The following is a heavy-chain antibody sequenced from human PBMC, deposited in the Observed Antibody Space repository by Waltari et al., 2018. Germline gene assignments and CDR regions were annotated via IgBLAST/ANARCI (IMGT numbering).Heavy chain of an antibody. CDR2: ISSGSSTM. CDR1: GFTFSTYS. Sequence: EVQLVESGGGLVQPGGSLRLSCVASGFTFSTYSMNWVRQAPGKGPEWVSYISSGSSTMYYADSVKGRFTISRDNAKNSMFLQMISLRAEDTAVYYCARDSGHYYDSSGYRFFDYWGQGTLVTVSS. D-gene: IGHD3-22*01. CDR3: ARDSGHYYDSSGYRFFDY. J-gene: IGHJ4*02. V-gene: IGHV3-48*01.